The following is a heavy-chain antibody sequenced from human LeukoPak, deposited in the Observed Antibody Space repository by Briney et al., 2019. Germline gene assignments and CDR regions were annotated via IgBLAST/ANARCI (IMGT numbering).Heavy chain of an antibody. CDR1: GFSFSTYA. Sequence: GGSLRLSCAAYGFSFSTYAMNWVRQAPGKGLEWVSSISGSGGSTYYADSVKGRFTISRDNSKKTLYLQMNSLRAEDTAVYYCAKGGEGSSGWSGYYGMDVWGQGTTVTVSS. CDR3: AKGGEGSSGWSGYYGMDV. D-gene: IGHD6-19*01. CDR2: ISGSGGST. J-gene: IGHJ6*02. V-gene: IGHV3-23*01.